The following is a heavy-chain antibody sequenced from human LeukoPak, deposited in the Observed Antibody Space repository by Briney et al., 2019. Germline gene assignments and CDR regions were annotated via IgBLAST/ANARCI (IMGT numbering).Heavy chain of an antibody. Sequence: GGSLRLSCAASGFTVSSTYMSWVRQAPGKGLQWVSVIYSGGSTYYADSVKGRFTISRDNSKNTLYLQMNSLRAEVTAIYYCARRAGEYSHPYDYWGQGTLVTVSS. CDR2: IYSGGST. CDR1: GFTVSSTY. D-gene: IGHD2-15*01. J-gene: IGHJ4*02. V-gene: IGHV3-66*04. CDR3: ARRAGEYSHPYDY.